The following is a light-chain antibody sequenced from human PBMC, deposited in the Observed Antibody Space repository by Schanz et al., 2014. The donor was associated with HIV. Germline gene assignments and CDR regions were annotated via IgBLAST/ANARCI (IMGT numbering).Light chain of an antibody. CDR2: DVS. Sequence: QSALTQPASVSGSPGQSITISCTGNSRDVDSNNYVSWYQQCPGKAPKLMIYDVSNRPSGVSTRFSGSKSDNTASLTISGLQAEDEADYYCSSYTSISTPIYVFGTGTKLTVL. V-gene: IGLV2-14*01. CDR3: SSYTSISTPIYV. J-gene: IGLJ1*01. CDR1: SRDVDSNNY.